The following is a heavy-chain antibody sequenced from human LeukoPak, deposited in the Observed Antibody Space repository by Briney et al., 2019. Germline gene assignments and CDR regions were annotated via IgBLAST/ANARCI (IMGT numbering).Heavy chain of an antibody. CDR1: GFTFSSYW. V-gene: IGHV3-7*01. Sequence: GGSLRLSCAASGFTFSSYWMSWVRQAPGKGLEWVANIKQDGSEKYYGDSVKGRFTISRDNARNSLYLQMNSLRAEDTDVHYCARDSPGDVWGSYRYRIPPPPFDYWGQGTLVTVSS. J-gene: IGHJ4*02. D-gene: IGHD3-16*02. CDR2: IKQDGSEK. CDR3: ARDSPGDVWGSYRYRIPPPPFDY.